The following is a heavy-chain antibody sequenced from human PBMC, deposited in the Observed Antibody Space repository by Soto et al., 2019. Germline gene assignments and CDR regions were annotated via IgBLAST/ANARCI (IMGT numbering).Heavy chain of an antibody. V-gene: IGHV4-59*01. D-gene: IGHD4-17*01. Sequence: QVQLQESGPGLVKPSETLSLTCTVSGGSISSYYWSWIRQPPGKGLEWIGYIYYSGSTNYNPSLKSRVTISVDTSKNQFSLKLSSVTAADTDVYYCARGYGDYESGFDPWGQGTLVTVSS. CDR1: GGSISSYY. CDR3: ARGYGDYESGFDP. CDR2: IYYSGST. J-gene: IGHJ5*02.